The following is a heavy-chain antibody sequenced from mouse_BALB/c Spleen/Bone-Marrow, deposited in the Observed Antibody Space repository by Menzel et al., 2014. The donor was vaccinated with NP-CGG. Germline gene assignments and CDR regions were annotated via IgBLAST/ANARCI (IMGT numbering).Heavy chain of an antibody. CDR2: INPDSSTI. CDR3: ARNAYYAMDY. V-gene: IGHV4-1*02. CDR1: GFDFSRYW. J-gene: IGHJ4*01. Sequence: EVQLQQSGGGLVQPGGSLKLSCAASGFDFSRYWVSWVRQAPGKGLEWIGEINPDSSTINYTPSLKDKFIISRDNAKNTLYLQMSKVRSEDTALYYCARNAYYAMDYWGQGTSVTVSS.